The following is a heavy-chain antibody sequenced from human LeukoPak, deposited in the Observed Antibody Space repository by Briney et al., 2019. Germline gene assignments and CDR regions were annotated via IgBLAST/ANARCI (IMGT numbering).Heavy chain of an antibody. CDR3: AREGGYYDSSGYYSPVAY. J-gene: IGHJ4*02. CDR1: GFTVSSDY. D-gene: IGHD3-22*01. Sequence: GGSLRLPCAASGFTVSSDYMSWVRQAPGKGLEWVSVIYSGGSTYYADSVKGRFTISRDKSKNTLYLQMNSLRAEDTAVYYCAREGGYYDSSGYYSPVAYWGQGTLVTVSS. CDR2: IYSGGST. V-gene: IGHV3-53*01.